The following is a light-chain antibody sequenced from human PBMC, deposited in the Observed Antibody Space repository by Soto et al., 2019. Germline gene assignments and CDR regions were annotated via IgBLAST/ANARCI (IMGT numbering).Light chain of an antibody. CDR1: SSDVGAYNY. CDR3: TSWTTSTTMK. J-gene: IGLJ2*01. Sequence: QSALTQPASVSGSPGQSITISCTGTSSDVGAYNYVSWYQQHPGKAPKLMIYEVNNRPSGVPNRFSGSKSGNTASLTISGLQAEDEADYYCTSWTTSTTMKFGGGTKVTVL. CDR2: EVN. V-gene: IGLV2-14*01.